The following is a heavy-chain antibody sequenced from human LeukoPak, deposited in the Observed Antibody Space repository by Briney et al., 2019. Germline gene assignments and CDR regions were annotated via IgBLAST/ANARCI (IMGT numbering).Heavy chain of an antibody. V-gene: IGHV3-74*01. CDR2: INSDGSST. CDR3: ARDPANSYYYYYMDV. J-gene: IGHJ6*03. CDR1: GFTFSSYW. D-gene: IGHD4/OR15-4a*01. Sequence: PGGFLRLSCAASGFTFSSYWMHWVRQAPGKGLVWVSRINSDGSSTSYADSVKGRFTISRDNAKNTLYLQMNSLRAEDTAVYYCARDPANSYYYYYMDVWGKGTTVTVSS.